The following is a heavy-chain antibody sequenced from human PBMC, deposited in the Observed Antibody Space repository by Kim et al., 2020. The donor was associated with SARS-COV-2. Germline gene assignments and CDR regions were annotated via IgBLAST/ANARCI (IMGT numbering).Heavy chain of an antibody. CDR3: ARGDTSGYFYWAYFDY. Sequence: ASVKVSCKASGYSFPSYSITWVRQAPGEGLDWVGWISAYSNKTDYAQKFQGRVTMTTDTSTSTVYMELRDLRSDDTAVYYCARGDTSGYFYWAYFDYWGQGTQVTVSS. D-gene: IGHD3-22*01. J-gene: IGHJ4*02. V-gene: IGHV1-18*04. CDR1: GYSFPSYS. CDR2: ISAYSNKT.